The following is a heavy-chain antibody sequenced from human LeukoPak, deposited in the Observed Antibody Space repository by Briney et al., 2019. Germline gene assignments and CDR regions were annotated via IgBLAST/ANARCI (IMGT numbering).Heavy chain of an antibody. CDR1: GGSISSYY. V-gene: IGHV4-59*01. J-gene: IGHJ4*02. CDR3: ASSGSSGLFDY. Sequence: TSSETLSLTCTVSGGSISSYYWSWIRQPPGKGLEWIGYIYYSGSTNYNPSLKSRVTISVDTSKNQFSLKLSSVTAADTAVYYCASSGSSGLFDYWGQGTLVTVSS. D-gene: IGHD3-22*01. CDR2: IYYSGST.